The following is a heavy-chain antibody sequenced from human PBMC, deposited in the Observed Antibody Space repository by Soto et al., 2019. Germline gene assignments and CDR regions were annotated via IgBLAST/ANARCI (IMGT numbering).Heavy chain of an antibody. CDR1: GYSFTSYG. J-gene: IGHJ5*02. Sequence: ASVKVSCKASGYSFTSYGISWVRQAPGQGLEWMGWISAYNGNTNYAQKLQGRVTMTTDTSTSTAYMELRSLRSDDTAVYYCARDLGAKYSGRYYANWLDPWGTGTRLTVS. CDR2: ISAYNGNT. D-gene: IGHD1-26*01. CDR3: ARDLGAKYSGRYYANWLDP. V-gene: IGHV1-18*01.